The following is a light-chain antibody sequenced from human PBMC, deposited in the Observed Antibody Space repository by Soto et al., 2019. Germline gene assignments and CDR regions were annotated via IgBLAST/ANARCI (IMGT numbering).Light chain of an antibody. V-gene: IGKV1-5*03. CDR3: LQYNSYWT. CDR1: QSLSSW. CDR2: KTS. J-gene: IGKJ1*01. Sequence: DIQMTQSPSTLSASVGDRVTITCRASQSLSSWLAWYQQKPGKVPKVLIYKTSSLESGVPSRFSGSGSGTEFTLTISSLQPDDFAPYYCLQYNSYWTFGQGTKVDIK.